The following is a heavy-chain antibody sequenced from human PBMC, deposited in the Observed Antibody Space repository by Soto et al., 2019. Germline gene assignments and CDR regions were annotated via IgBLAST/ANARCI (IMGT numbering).Heavy chain of an antibody. CDR1: GGTFSSYA. J-gene: IGHJ6*02. D-gene: IGHD5-12*01. V-gene: IGHV1-69*12. CDR2: IIPLFRTP. CDR3: ARDNDRLRLGGNYYYIMAV. Sequence: QAQLVQSGAEVKEPGSSVKVSCKASGGTFSSYAISWVRQAPGQGLEWMGGIIPLFRTPDYAQKFQGRFKITVDDPTSTAYTELSRQRFEERAVYYCARDNDRLRLGGNYYYIMAVWGQGTTITVSS.